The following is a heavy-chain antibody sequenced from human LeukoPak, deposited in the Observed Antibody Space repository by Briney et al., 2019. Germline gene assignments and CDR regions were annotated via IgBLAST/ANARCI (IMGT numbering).Heavy chain of an antibody. V-gene: IGHV3-9*01. D-gene: IGHD3-10*01. J-gene: IGHJ3*02. CDR2: ISWNSGSI. Sequence: GGSLRLSCAASGFAFDDYAMHWVRQAPGKGLEWVPGISWNSGSIGYADSVKGRFTISRDNAKSSLYLQMNSLRAEDTALYYCAKGVRITMVRGAFDIWGQGTMVTVSS. CDR3: AKGVRITMVRGAFDI. CDR1: GFAFDDYA.